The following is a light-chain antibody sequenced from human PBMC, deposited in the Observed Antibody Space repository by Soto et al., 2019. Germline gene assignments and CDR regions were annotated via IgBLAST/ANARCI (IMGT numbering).Light chain of an antibody. CDR2: GAS. CDR3: QQYNNWPPYT. J-gene: IGKJ2*01. Sequence: EKVMTQSPATLSVSPGERATLSCRASQSVSSNLAWYQQKPGQAPRLLIYGASTRATGIPARFSGSGSGTEFTLTISSLQCEDFAVYYCQQYNNWPPYTFGQGTKLEIK. V-gene: IGKV3-15*01. CDR1: QSVSSN.